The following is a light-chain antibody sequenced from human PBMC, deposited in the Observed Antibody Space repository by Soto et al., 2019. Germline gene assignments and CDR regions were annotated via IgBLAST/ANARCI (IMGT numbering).Light chain of an antibody. CDR3: QQYNNWPHT. Sequence: EIVMTQSPATLSVSPGERATLSCRASHSVSSNLAWYQQKPGQAPRLLIYGASTRATGIPARFSGSGSGTEFTLTISSLQSEDFAVYYCQQYNNWPHTFGQGTKVDIK. V-gene: IGKV3-15*01. CDR2: GAS. CDR1: HSVSSN. J-gene: IGKJ2*01.